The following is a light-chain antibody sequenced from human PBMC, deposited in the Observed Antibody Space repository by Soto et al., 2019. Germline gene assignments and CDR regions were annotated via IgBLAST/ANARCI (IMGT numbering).Light chain of an antibody. Sequence: QSVLTQPASVSGSPGQTLTISCTGTSSDVGGYNYVSWYQQHPGKAPKLMIYEVSKRPSGVSNRFSGSKSGNTASLTISGLQAEDEADYYCSSYTSSSTLVFGGGTKLTVL. CDR1: SSDVGGYNY. J-gene: IGLJ2*01. CDR3: SSYTSSSTLV. V-gene: IGLV2-14*01. CDR2: EVS.